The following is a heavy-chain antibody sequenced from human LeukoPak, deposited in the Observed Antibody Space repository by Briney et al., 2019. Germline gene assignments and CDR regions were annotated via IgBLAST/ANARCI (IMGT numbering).Heavy chain of an antibody. CDR3: ARDPGRWEPSIPDY. CDR2: IYYSGST. J-gene: IGHJ4*02. Sequence: KSSETLSLTCAVSGGSISSNSYYWGWIRQPPGKGLEWIGSIYYSGSTYYNPSLKSRVTISVDTSKNQFSLKLSSVTAADTAVYYCARDPGRWEPSIPDYWGQGTLVTVSS. CDR1: GGSISSNSYY. V-gene: IGHV4-39*07. D-gene: IGHD1-26*01.